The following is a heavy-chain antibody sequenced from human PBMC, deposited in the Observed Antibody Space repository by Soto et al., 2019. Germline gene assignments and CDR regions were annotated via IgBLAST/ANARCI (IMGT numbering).Heavy chain of an antibody. CDR2: ISDDGSNK. D-gene: IGHD3-3*01. J-gene: IGHJ6*02. V-gene: IGHV3-30*18. Sequence: GVSLRLSCAASGFTFSNYGMHWVRQAPGKGLEWVAFISDDGSNKYYADSMKGRFTMSRDNSKSTLYLQMNSLRVEDTAVYYCTKRRNVLRFLEWSSGMEVWGQGTTVTVSS. CDR3: TKRRNVLRFLEWSSGMEV. CDR1: GFTFSNYG.